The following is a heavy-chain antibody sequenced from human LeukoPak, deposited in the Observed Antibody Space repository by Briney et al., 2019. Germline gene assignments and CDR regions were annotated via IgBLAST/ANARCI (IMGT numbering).Heavy chain of an antibody. CDR1: GGSISSGSYY. CDR2: IYTSGST. CDR3: ARSGGGMRPEFDP. V-gene: IGHV4-61*02. Sequence: SQTLSLTCTVSGGSISSGSYYWSWIRQPAGKGREWIGRIYTSGSTNYNPSLKSRVTISVDTSKNQFSLKLSSVTAADTAVYYCARSGGGMRPEFDPWGQGTLVTVSS. D-gene: IGHD1-14*01. J-gene: IGHJ5*02.